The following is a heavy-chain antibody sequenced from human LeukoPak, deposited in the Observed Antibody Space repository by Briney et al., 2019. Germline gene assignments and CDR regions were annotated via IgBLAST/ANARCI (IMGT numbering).Heavy chain of an antibody. CDR1: GYTFTNYG. J-gene: IGHJ4*02. V-gene: IGHV1-18*01. CDR3: AKDRWRDGSSSFDN. D-gene: IGHD6-6*01. Sequence: ASVKVSCKTSGYTFTNYGISWVRQAPGLGLEWMGWISAYNGNTNYAQKVQGRVTMTTDTSTSTAYMELRSLRSDDTAVYYCAKDRWRDGSSSFDNWGQGTLVTVSS. CDR2: ISAYNGNT.